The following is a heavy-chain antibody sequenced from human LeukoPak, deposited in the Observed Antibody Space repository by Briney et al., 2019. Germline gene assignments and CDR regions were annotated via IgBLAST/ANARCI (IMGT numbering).Heavy chain of an antibody. CDR2: FDPEDGET. V-gene: IGHV1-24*01. CDR3: ATDSYSGSYYYFDY. CDR1: GYTLTELS. Sequence: ASVKVSCKVSGYTLTELSMHWVRQAPGKGLEWMGRFDPEDGETIYAQKFQGRVTMTEDTSTDTAYMELSSLRSEDTAVYYCATDSYSGSYYYFDYWGQGTLVTVSS. J-gene: IGHJ4*02. D-gene: IGHD1-26*01.